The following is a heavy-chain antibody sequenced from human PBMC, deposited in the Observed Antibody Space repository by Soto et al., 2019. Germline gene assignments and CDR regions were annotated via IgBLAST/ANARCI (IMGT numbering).Heavy chain of an antibody. CDR1: GYTFTSYG. CDR3: ARARDSSGRGAFDI. CDR2: ISAYNGNT. J-gene: IGHJ3*02. Sequence: ASVKVSCKXSGYTFTSYGISWVRQAPGQGLEWMGWISAYNGNTNYAQKLQGRVTMTTDTSTSTAYMELRSLRSDDTAVYYCARARDSSGRGAFDIWGQGTMVTVSS. D-gene: IGHD3-22*01. V-gene: IGHV1-18*01.